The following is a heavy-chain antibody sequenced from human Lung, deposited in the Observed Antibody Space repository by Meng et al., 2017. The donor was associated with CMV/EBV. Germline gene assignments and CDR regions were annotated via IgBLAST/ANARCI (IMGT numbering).Heavy chain of an antibody. J-gene: IGHJ4*02. CDR2: INHSGST. V-gene: IGHV4-34*01. Sequence: CAVYGGSFSGYYWSWIRQPPGKGLEWIGEINHSGSTNYNPSLKSRVTISVDTPKNQFSLKLSSVTAADTAVYYCARTGEVAAAGYDYWGQGTLVTVSS. CDR3: ARTGEVAAAGYDY. D-gene: IGHD6-13*01. CDR1: GGSFSGYY.